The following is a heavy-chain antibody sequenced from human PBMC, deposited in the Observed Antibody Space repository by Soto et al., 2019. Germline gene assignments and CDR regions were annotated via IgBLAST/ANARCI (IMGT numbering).Heavy chain of an antibody. CDR2: IKSKTDGGTT. Sequence: EEQLVESGGGLVKPGGSLRLSCAASGFTFSNAWMNWVRQAPGKGLEWVGRIKSKTDGGTTEYPAPAKGRFTISRDDSKNTLYLQMNSLKIEDTAVYFCSTDRRLVGGTTGNLYYYGMDVWGQGTTVTVSS. J-gene: IGHJ6*02. V-gene: IGHV3-15*07. CDR1: GFTFSNAW. D-gene: IGHD1-26*01. CDR3: STDRRLVGGTTGNLYYYGMDV.